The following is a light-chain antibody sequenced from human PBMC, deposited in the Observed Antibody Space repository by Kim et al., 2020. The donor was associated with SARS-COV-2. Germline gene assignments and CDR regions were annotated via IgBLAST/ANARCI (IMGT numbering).Light chain of an antibody. CDR2: RAS. CDR3: QQYSTWPPMYT. CDR1: QTVNSN. Sequence: IVMTQSPATLSVSPGERATLSCRASQTVNSNLAWYQQKPGQAPRLLIYRASTRATGIPATFSGSGSGTEFTLNISSLQSEDSAVYYCQQYSTWPPMYTFGQGTKLEI. V-gene: IGKV3-15*01. J-gene: IGKJ2*01.